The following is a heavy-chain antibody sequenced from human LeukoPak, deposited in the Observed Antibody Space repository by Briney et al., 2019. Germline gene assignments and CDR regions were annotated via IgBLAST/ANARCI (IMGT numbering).Heavy chain of an antibody. V-gene: IGHV4-34*01. CDR2: ISHSGST. Sequence: SETLSLTCAVYGGSFSGYYWSWIRQPPGKGLEWIGEISHSGSTNYNPSLKSRVTISVDTSKNQFSLKLSSVTAADTAVYYCARMGRSLGVRGAARYFDLWGRGTLVTVSS. CDR3: ARMGRSLGVRGAARYFDL. CDR1: GGSFSGYY. J-gene: IGHJ2*01. D-gene: IGHD3-10*01.